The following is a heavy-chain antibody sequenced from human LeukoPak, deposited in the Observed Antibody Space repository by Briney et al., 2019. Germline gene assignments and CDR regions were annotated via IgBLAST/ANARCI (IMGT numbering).Heavy chain of an antibody. CDR1: GGSISSYY. J-gene: IGHJ4*02. CDR3: AGRSGYYTPTYFDY. Sequence: PSETLSLTCTVSGGSISSYYWSWIRQPPGKGLEWIGYIYYSGSTNYNPSLESRVTISVDTSKNQFSLKLSSVTAADTAVYYCAGRSGYYTPTYFDYWGQGTLVTVSS. D-gene: IGHD3-3*01. CDR2: IYYSGST. V-gene: IGHV4-59*01.